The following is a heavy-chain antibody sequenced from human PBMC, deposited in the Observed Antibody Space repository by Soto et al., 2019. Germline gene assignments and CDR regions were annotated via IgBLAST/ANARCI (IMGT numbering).Heavy chain of an antibody. CDR3: AKGSYYDSSGYADPWAFDI. Sequence: LRLSCAASGFTFSSYGMHWVRQAPGKGLEWVAVISYDGSNKYYADSVKGRFTISRDNSKNTLYLQMNSLRAEDTAVYYCAKGSYYDSSGYADPWAFDIWGQGTMVT. D-gene: IGHD3-22*01. CDR1: GFTFSSYG. J-gene: IGHJ3*02. V-gene: IGHV3-30*18. CDR2: ISYDGSNK.